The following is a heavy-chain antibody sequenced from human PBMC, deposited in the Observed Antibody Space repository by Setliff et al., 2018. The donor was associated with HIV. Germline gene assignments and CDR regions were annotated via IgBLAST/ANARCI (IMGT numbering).Heavy chain of an antibody. D-gene: IGHD3-10*01. CDR1: GYTFTGYY. CDR2: INPDSGGT. J-gene: IGHJ4*02. Sequence: ASVKVSCKASGYTFTGYYIHWVRQAPGQGLEWMGWINPDSGGTNYAQKFQGRVTTARETSSSTAYMELSRLRSDDTAVYYCARVQAYTIRGSFYYFDNWGQGTLVTVSS. CDR3: ARVQAYTIRGSFYYFDN. V-gene: IGHV1-2*02.